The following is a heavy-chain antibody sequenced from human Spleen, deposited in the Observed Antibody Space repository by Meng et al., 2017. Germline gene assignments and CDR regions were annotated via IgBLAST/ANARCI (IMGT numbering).Heavy chain of an antibody. J-gene: IGHJ4*02. CDR2: IQSRTDGGTT. CDR1: GFTFSDAW. CDR3: TTDPPLDS. Sequence: GGSLRLSCAASGFTFSDAWMSWVRQTPGKGLEWVGRIQSRTDGGTTDYAAPVKGRFTISRDDSKNTLFLQMNSLKTGDTGVYFCTTDPPLDSWGQGTLVTVSS. V-gene: IGHV3-15*01.